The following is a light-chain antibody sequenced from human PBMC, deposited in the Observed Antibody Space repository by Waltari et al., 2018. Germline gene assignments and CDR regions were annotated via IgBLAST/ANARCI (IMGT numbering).Light chain of an antibody. CDR1: SPNIGAGYD. J-gene: IGLJ2*01. CDR2: GNT. CDR3: PSYDDSPIVV. V-gene: IGLV1-40*01. Sequence: QRATISCPGSSPNIGAGYDVHWYQQHPGTAPKLLVYGNTNRPSGVPDRFSGSKSGTSASLTITGLQAEDEADYYCPSYDDSPIVVFGGGTKLTVL.